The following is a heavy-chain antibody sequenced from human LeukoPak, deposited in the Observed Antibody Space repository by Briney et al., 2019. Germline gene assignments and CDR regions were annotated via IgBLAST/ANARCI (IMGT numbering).Heavy chain of an antibody. Sequence: ASVKVSCKASGYTFTSYGISWVRQAPGQGLECMGGIIPIFGTANYAQKFQGRVTITADESTSTAYMELSSLRSEDTAVYYCARKATVTGQYYFDYWGQGTLVTVSS. CDR3: ARKATVTGQYYFDY. CDR2: IIPIFGTA. J-gene: IGHJ4*02. D-gene: IGHD4-17*01. CDR1: GYTFTSYG. V-gene: IGHV1-69*13.